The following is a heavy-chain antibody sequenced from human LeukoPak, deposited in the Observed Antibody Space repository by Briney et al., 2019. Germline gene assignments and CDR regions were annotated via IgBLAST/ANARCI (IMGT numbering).Heavy chain of an antibody. J-gene: IGHJ4*02. CDR1: GFTFTSA. CDR3: TKGGSQPKYYFDY. D-gene: IGHD2-2*01. V-gene: IGHV3-23*01. CDR2: ISSSGGNT. Sequence: GGSLRLSCAASGFTFTSAMRWVRQAPGKGLEWVSSISSSGGNTFYADSVKGRFTISRDNSKNTLYLQMNSLRAEDTAVYYFTKGGSQPKYYFDYWGQGTLVPVSS.